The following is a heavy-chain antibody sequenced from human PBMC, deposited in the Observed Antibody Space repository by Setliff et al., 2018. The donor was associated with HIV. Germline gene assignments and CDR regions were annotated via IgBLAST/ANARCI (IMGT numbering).Heavy chain of an antibody. V-gene: IGHV3-21*04. CDR1: GFTFSSYN. CDR2: ISSSGNHI. CDR3: AKATMGATLTDFDY. D-gene: IGHD1-26*01. J-gene: IGHJ4*02. Sequence: KTGGSLRLSCAASGFTFSSYNMNWVRQAPGKGLEWVSFISSSGNHIYYAGSLKGRFTISRDNAKNSLYLQMNSLRAEDRALYYCAKATMGATLTDFDYWGQGTLVTVSS.